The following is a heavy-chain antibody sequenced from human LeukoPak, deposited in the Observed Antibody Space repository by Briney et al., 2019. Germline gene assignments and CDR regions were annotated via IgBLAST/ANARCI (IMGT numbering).Heavy chain of an antibody. J-gene: IGHJ3*01. V-gene: IGHV4-59*08. CDR1: GGSISGTYY. CDR2: IYYTGTT. Sequence: SKTLSLTCTVSGGSISGTYYWSWIRQPPGKGLEWIGYIYYTGTTDSNPSLKSRVTISLDTSKNQFSLNLSSVTAADTAVYYCARRWVYGKRAFDAWGQGTMVTVSS. CDR3: ARRWVYGKRAFDA. D-gene: IGHD3-10*01.